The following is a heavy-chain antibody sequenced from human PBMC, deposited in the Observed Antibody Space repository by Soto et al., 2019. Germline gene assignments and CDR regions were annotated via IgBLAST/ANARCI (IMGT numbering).Heavy chain of an antibody. V-gene: IGHV3-23*01. J-gene: IGHJ4*02. D-gene: IGHD3-22*01. CDR1: GFTFSYYA. Sequence: GGSLRLSCVVSGFTFSYYAMSWVRQAPGRGLEWVSAISGSGGSTYYADSVKGRFTISRDNSKNTLYLQMSSLRVEDTAVYYCAKDSYYYDSSAYRDSWGQGTLVTVSS. CDR3: AKDSYYYDSSAYRDS. CDR2: ISGSGGST.